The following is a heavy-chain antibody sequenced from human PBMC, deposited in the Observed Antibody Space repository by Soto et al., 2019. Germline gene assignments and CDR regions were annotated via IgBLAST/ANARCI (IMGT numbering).Heavy chain of an antibody. CDR3: AREGFEAAEGWFDP. CDR1: GFTFSSYG. V-gene: IGHV3-33*01. D-gene: IGHD6-13*01. CDR2: IWYDGSNK. J-gene: IGHJ5*02. Sequence: QVQLVASGGGVVQPGRSLRLSCAASGFTFSSYGMHWVRQAPGKGLEWVAVIWYDGSNKYYADSVKGRFTISRDNSKNTLYLQMNSLRAEDTAVYYCAREGFEAAEGWFDPWGQGTLVTVSS.